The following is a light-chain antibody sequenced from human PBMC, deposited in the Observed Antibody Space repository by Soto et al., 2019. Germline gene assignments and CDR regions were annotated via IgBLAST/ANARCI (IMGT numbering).Light chain of an antibody. CDR2: DAS. V-gene: IGKV1-33*01. Sequence: DIQMTQSPSSLSASVGDRVTITCQASQDISKYLNWYQQKPGKAPKLLIYDASNLETGVPSRFSGSGSGTDFSFTISSLQPEDIATYYCQKYDNVPLTFGGGTRWIS. J-gene: IGKJ4*01. CDR1: QDISKY. CDR3: QKYDNVPLT.